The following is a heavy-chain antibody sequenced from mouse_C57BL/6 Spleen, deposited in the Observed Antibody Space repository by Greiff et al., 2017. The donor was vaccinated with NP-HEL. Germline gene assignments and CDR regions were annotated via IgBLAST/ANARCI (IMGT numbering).Heavy chain of an antibody. V-gene: IGHV5-4*01. CDR1: GFTFSSYA. J-gene: IGHJ3*01. CDR3: ARDYGSSFFAY. D-gene: IGHD1-1*01. CDR2: ISDGGSYT. Sequence: EVQLVESGGGLVKPGGSLKLSCAASGFTFSSYAMSWVRQTPEKRLEWVATISDGGSYTYYPDNVKGRFTISRDNAKKNLYLQMSHLKSEDTAMYYCARDYGSSFFAYWGQGTLVTVSA.